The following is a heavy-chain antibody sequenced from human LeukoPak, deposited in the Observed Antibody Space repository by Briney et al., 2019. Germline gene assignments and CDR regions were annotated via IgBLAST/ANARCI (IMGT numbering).Heavy chain of an antibody. CDR2: TYYSGST. CDR3: ARDFSSSSTVYYYYYMDV. J-gene: IGHJ6*03. Sequence: SETLSLTCTVSGGSISSYYWSWIRQPPGKGLEWIGYTYYSGSTNYNPSLKSRVTISVDTSKNQFSLRLSSVTAADTAIYHCARDFSSSSTVYYYYYMDVWGKGTTVTVSS. CDR1: GGSISSYY. V-gene: IGHV4-59*12. D-gene: IGHD6-6*01.